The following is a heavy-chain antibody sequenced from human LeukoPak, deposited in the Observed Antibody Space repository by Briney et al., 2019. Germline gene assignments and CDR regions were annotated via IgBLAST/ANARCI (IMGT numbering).Heavy chain of an antibody. J-gene: IGHJ4*02. D-gene: IGHD6-19*01. CDR3: ASWDGIAVAGTLYYFDY. V-gene: IGHV1-2*02. Sequence: GASVKVPCKASGYTFTGYYVHWVRQAPGQGLEWMGWINPNSGGTNYAQKFQGRVTMTRDTSISTAYMELSRLRSDDTAVYYCASWDGIAVAGTLYYFDYWGQGTLVTVSS. CDR1: GYTFTGYY. CDR2: INPNSGGT.